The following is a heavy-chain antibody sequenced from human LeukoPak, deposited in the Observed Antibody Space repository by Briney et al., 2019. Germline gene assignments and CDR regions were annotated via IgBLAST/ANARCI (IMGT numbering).Heavy chain of an antibody. CDR1: GFTFSSYA. CDR3: ARERLAANDY. D-gene: IGHD6-25*01. CDR2: ISSNGGST. V-gene: IGHV3-64*01. J-gene: IGHJ4*02. Sequence: PGGSLRLSCAASGFTFSSYAMHWVRQAPGKGLEYVSAISSNGGSTYYANSVKGRFTISRDNSKNTLYLQMGSLSAEDMAVYYCARERLAANDYWGQGTLVTVSS.